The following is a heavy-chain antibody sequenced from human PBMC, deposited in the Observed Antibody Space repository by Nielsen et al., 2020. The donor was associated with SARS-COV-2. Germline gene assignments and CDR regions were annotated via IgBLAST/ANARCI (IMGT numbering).Heavy chain of an antibody. D-gene: IGHD1-26*01. CDR1: GFTVSSNY. Sequence: GESLKISCAASGFTVSSNYMSWVRQAPGKGLEWVSSIGTTGDKTFYADSVKGRFTISRDNSKNTLYLQLNSLRAEDTAVFYCAKISGSQRHYFDFWGQGALVTVSS. CDR3: AKISGSQRHYFDF. CDR2: IGTTGDKT. J-gene: IGHJ4*02. V-gene: IGHV3-23*01.